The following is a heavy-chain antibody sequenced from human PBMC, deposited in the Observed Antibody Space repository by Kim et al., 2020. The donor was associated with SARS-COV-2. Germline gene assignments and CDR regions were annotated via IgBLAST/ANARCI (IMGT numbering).Heavy chain of an antibody. CDR3: ARDLYSGYDFPCHFDY. J-gene: IGHJ4*02. CDR1: GFTFSSYS. CDR2: ISSSSSYI. V-gene: IGHV3-21*01. D-gene: IGHD5-12*01. Sequence: GGSLRLSCAASGFTFSSYSMNWVRQAPGKGLEWVSSISSSSSYIYYADSVKGRFTISRDNAKNSLYLQMNSLRAEDTAVYYCARDLYSGYDFPCHFDYWGQGTLVTVSS.